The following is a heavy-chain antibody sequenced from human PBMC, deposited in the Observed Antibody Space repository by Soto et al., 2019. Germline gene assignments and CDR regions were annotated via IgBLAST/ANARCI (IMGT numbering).Heavy chain of an antibody. CDR1: GCTLDDCS. Sequence: PWGSLRLSCSASGCTLDDCSMHWVRQAPGKGLEWVSGISWNGDIIAYADSVKGRFTISRDNAKNSLYLQMNSLRAEDTAFYYCAKEWAGYSSGWHGLDVWGLGTTVTVSS. CDR2: ISWNGDII. CDR3: AKEWAGYSSGWHGLDV. D-gene: IGHD6-19*01. V-gene: IGHV3-9*01. J-gene: IGHJ6*02.